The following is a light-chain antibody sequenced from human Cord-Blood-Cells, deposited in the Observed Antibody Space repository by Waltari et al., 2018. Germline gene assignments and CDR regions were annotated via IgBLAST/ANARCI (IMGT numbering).Light chain of an antibody. CDR3: CSYAGSSTLV. Sequence: QSALTQPASVSGSPGQSITISCTGTSSDVGSYNLVSWYQQRPGKAPKPMIYEGSKRPSGVSNRFSGSKSGNTAALTISGLQAEDEADYYCCSYAGSSTLVFGGGTKLTVL. J-gene: IGLJ3*02. CDR2: EGS. V-gene: IGLV2-23*01. CDR1: SSDVGSYNL.